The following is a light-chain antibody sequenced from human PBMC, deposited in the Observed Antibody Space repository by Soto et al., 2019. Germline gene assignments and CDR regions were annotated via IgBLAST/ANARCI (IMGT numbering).Light chain of an antibody. Sequence: QSVLTQPPSASGTPGQRGTISCSGTSSNIGSDYVYWYQHLPGTAPKLLTYRNGQRPSGVPDRFSASKSGTSASLAISGLRSEDEADYYCATWDDTLSAYVFGSGTKLTVL. CDR2: RNG. CDR1: SSNIGSDY. V-gene: IGLV1-47*01. J-gene: IGLJ1*01. CDR3: ATWDDTLSAYV.